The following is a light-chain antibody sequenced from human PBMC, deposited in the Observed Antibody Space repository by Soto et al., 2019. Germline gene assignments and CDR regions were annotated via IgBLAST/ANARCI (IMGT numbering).Light chain of an antibody. J-gene: IGKJ1*01. CDR1: QSIRTW. V-gene: IGKV1-5*01. CDR2: DAS. Sequence: IQMTQSPSTLSASVGDRVTITCRASQSIRTWLAWYQQKPGKAPKLLIFDASSLESGVPSRFSGSGSGTEFTLTIRSLQPDDFANYYCQQYNSYWTFGQGTKVEIK. CDR3: QQYNSYWT.